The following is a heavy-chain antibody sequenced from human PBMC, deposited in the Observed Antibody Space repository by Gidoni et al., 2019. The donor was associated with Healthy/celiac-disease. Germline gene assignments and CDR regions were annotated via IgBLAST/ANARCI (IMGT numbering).Heavy chain of an antibody. CDR2: IYYSGST. Sequence: QLQLQESGPGLVKPSETLSLTCTVSGGSIRSSSYYWGWIRQPPGKGLEWIGSIYYSGSTYYNPSLKSRVTISVDTSKNQFSLKLSSVTAADTAVYYCARLSRGYYGSGSKIDYWGQGTLVTVSS. J-gene: IGHJ4*02. CDR1: GGSIRSSSYY. CDR3: ARLSRGYYGSGSKIDY. V-gene: IGHV4-39*01. D-gene: IGHD3-10*01.